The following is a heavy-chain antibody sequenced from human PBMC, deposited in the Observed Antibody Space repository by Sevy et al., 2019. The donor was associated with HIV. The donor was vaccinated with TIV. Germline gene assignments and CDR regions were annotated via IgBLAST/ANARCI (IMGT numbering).Heavy chain of an antibody. CDR2: IGYDGTDK. CDR1: GFTFSYYG. V-gene: IGHV3-30*02. CDR3: AKNTASAGTGGFDY. Sequence: GGSLRLSCTASGFTFSYYGMHWVRQAPGKGLELVAFIGYDGTDKYYSESVKGRFAISRDNSKNTVFLEMNSLRTDDTAIYYCAKNTASAGTGGFDYWGQGALVTVSS. D-gene: IGHD6-13*01. J-gene: IGHJ4*02.